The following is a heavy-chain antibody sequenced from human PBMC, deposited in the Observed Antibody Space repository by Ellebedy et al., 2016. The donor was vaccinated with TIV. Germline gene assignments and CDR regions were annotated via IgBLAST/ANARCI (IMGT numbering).Heavy chain of an antibody. Sequence: SVKVSCXASGGTFSSYAISWVRQAPGQGLEWMGGIIPIFGTANYAQKFQGRVTITADESTSTAYMELSSLRSEDTAVYYCARDPLNYGDYVPYYGMDVWGQGTTVTVSS. V-gene: IGHV1-69*13. D-gene: IGHD4-17*01. CDR2: IIPIFGTA. CDR3: ARDPLNYGDYVPYYGMDV. CDR1: GGTFSSYA. J-gene: IGHJ6*02.